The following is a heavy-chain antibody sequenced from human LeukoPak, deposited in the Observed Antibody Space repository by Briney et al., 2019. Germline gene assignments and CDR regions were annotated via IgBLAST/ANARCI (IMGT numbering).Heavy chain of an antibody. V-gene: IGHV3-20*04. CDR3: ARESGWGGPDAFGI. J-gene: IGHJ3*02. CDR1: GFTFDDYG. CDR2: INWNGGST. Sequence: PGGSLRLSCAASGFTFDDYGMSWVRQAPGKGLEWVCGINWNGGSTGYAAPLKGRFTISIDNAKNSLYLQMNSLRAADTALYYCARESGWGGPDAFGIWGQGTMVTVSS. D-gene: IGHD3-16*01.